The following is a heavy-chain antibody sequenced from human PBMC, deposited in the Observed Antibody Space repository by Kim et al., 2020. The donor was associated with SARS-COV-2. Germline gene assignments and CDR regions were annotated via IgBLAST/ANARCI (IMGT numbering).Heavy chain of an antibody. CDR2: IYYSGST. D-gene: IGHD1-26*01. CDR3: ARDRSGDYSDY. V-gene: IGHV4-39*07. Sequence: SETLSLTCTVSGGSISSSSYYWGWIRQPPGKGLEWIGSIYYSGSTYYNPSLKSRVTISVDTSKNQFSLKLSSVTAADTAVYYCARDRSGDYSDYWGQGTL. CDR1: GGSISSSSYY. J-gene: IGHJ4*02.